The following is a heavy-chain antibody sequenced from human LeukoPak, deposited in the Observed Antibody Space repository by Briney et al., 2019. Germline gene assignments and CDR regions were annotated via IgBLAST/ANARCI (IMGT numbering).Heavy chain of an antibody. CDR2: MNPNSGNT. V-gene: IGHV1-8*03. Sequence: ASVKVSCKASGYTFTSYDINWVRQATGQGLEWMGWMNPNSGNTDYPQKFQGRVTITRNTSISTAYMELSSLRSEDTAVYYCARDYDFXXGXDAFDVWGQGTMVTVSS. CDR3: ARDYDFXXGXDAFDV. J-gene: IGHJ3*01. CDR1: GYTFTSYD. D-gene: IGHD3-3*01.